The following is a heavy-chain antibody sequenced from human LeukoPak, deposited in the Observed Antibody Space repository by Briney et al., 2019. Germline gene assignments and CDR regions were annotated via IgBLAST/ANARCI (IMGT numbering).Heavy chain of an antibody. V-gene: IGHV3-15*01. Sequence: GGSLRLSCAASGFTFSNAWMSWVRQAPGKGLEWVGRIKSKTDGGTTDYAAPVKGRFTISRDDSKNTLYLQMNSLRAEDTAVYYCAKDSADGSGSYPYFYYFDYWGQGTLVTVSS. CDR1: GFTFSNAW. D-gene: IGHD3-10*01. CDR3: AKDSADGSGSYPYFYYFDY. CDR2: IKSKTDGGTT. J-gene: IGHJ4*02.